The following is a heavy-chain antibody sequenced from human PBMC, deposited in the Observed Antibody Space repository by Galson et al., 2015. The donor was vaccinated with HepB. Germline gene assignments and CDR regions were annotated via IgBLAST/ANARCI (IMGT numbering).Heavy chain of an antibody. D-gene: IGHD3-3*01. CDR3: ARVLDFWESGFDY. Sequence: SLRLSCAASGFTFSDYYMSWIRQAPGKGLEWVSYISSSSSYTNYADSVKGRFTISRDNAKNSLYLQMNSLRAEDTAVYYCARVLDFWESGFDYWGQGTLVTVSS. CDR2: ISSSSSYT. V-gene: IGHV3-11*06. J-gene: IGHJ4*02. CDR1: GFTFSDYY.